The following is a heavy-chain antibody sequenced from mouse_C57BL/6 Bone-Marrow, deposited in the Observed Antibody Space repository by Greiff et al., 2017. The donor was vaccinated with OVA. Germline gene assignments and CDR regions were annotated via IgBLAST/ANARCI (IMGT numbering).Heavy chain of an antibody. D-gene: IGHD2-4*01. CDR2: ISDGGSYT. J-gene: IGHJ2*01. V-gene: IGHV5-4*01. Sequence: EVHLVESGGGLVKPGGSLKLSCAASGFTFSSYAMSWVRQTPEKRLEWVATISDGGSYTYYPDNVKGRFTISRDNAKNNLYLQMSHLKSEDTAMYYCAREGGYYDDYWGQGTTLTVSS. CDR3: AREGGYYDDY. CDR1: GFTFSSYA.